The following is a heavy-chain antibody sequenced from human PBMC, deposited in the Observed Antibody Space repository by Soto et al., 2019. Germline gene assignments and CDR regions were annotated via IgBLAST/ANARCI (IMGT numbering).Heavy chain of an antibody. CDR3: ARKRRGYSYAWDY. V-gene: IGHV4-34*01. J-gene: IGHJ4*02. CDR2: INHSGST. CDR1: GGSFSGYY. D-gene: IGHD5-18*01. Sequence: QVQLQQWGAGLLKPSETLSLTCAVYGGSFSGYYWSWIRQPPGTGLEWIGEINHSGSTNYTPSLKSRVTISVDTSKNQFSLNLSSVTAADTAVYYCARKRRGYSYAWDYWVQGTLVTVSS.